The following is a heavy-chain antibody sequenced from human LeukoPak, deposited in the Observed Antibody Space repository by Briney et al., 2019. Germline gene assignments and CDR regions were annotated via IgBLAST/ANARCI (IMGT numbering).Heavy chain of an antibody. CDR1: GYTFTSYY. J-gene: IGHJ5*02. CDR2: INPSGGST. Sequence: ASVKVSCKASGYTFTSYYMHWVRQAPGQGLEWMGIINPSGGSTSYAQEFQGRVTMTRDTSTSTVYMELSSLRSEDTAVYYCARDGGARRQQLVMGWFDPWGQGTLVTVSS. D-gene: IGHD6-13*01. V-gene: IGHV1-46*01. CDR3: ARDGGARRQQLVMGWFDP.